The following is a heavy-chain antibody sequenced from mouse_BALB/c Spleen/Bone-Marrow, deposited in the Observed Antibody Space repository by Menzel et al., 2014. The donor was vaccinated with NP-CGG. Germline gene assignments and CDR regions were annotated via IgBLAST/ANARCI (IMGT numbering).Heavy chain of an antibody. CDR2: IRNKANGYTT. V-gene: IGHV7-3*02. Sequence: DVHLVESGGGLVQPGGSLRLSCATSGFTFTDYYMSWVRQPPGKALEWLGFIRNKANGYTTEYSASVKGRFTISRDNSQSILYLQMNTLRAEGSAIYYCARDINYGNYWYFDGWGAGTTVTFSS. D-gene: IGHD2-1*01. CDR1: GFTFTDYY. J-gene: IGHJ1*01. CDR3: ARDINYGNYWYFDG.